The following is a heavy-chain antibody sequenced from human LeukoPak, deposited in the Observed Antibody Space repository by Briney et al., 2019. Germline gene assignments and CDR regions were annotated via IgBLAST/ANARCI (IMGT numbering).Heavy chain of an antibody. CDR3: ARERGYSYGYGFYYMDV. CDR1: GYSISSGYY. D-gene: IGHD5-18*01. CDR2: INHSGST. J-gene: IGHJ6*03. V-gene: IGHV4-38-2*02. Sequence: SETLSLTCAVSGYSISSGYYWGWIRQAPGKGLEWIGEINHSGSTNYNPSLKSRVTISVDTSKNQFSLKLSSVTAADTAVYYCARERGYSYGYGFYYMDVWGKGTTVTVSS.